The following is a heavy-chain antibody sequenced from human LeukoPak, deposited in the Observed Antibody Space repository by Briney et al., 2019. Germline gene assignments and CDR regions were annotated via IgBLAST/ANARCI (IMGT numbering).Heavy chain of an antibody. CDR3: ARDSGSYSRVDY. CDR2: ISAYNGET. V-gene: IGHV1-18*01. CDR1: GYTLTSYG. J-gene: IGHJ4*02. Sequence: ASVKVSCKAAGYTLTSYGISWVRQAPGQGLEWMGWISAYNGETHFAHNLQGRFTMTTDTSTSTAYMELRGLGSDDTAMYYCARDSGSYSRVDYWGQGTLVTISS. D-gene: IGHD1-26*01.